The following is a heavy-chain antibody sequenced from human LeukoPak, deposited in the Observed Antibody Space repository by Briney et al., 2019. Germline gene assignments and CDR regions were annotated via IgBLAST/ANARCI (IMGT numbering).Heavy chain of an antibody. D-gene: IGHD3-22*01. Sequence: PSETLSLTCTVSGGSISSSSYYWGWIRQPPGKGLEWIGSIYYSGSTYYNPSLKSRVTISVDTSKNQFSLKLSSVTAADTAVYYCARRVYYDSSGYYYLDWGQGTLVTVSS. CDR1: GGSISSSSYY. CDR2: IYYSGST. J-gene: IGHJ4*02. V-gene: IGHV4-39*01. CDR3: ARRVYYDSSGYYYLD.